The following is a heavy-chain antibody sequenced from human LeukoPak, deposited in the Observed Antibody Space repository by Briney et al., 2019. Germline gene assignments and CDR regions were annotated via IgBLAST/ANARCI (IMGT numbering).Heavy chain of an antibody. CDR1: GFTFSSYE. CDR3: ARGVVVITTFDY. V-gene: IGHV3-48*03. D-gene: IGHD3-22*01. Sequence: GVSLRLSCAASGFTFSSYEMNWVRQAPGKGLEWVSYISSSGSTIYYADSVKGRFTISRDNAKNSLYLQMNSLRAEDTAVYYCARGVVVITTFDYWGQGTLVTVSS. J-gene: IGHJ4*02. CDR2: ISSSGSTI.